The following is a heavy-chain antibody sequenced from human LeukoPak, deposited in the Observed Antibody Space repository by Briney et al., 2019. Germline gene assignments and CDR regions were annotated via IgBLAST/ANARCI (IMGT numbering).Heavy chain of an antibody. CDR3: ARSGSVGATHDY. CDR1: GYTFTSYY. D-gene: IGHD1-26*01. CDR2: ISAYNGNT. V-gene: IGHV1-18*04. Sequence: ASVKVSCKASGYTFTSYYMYWVRQAPGQGLEWMGWISAYNGNTNYAQKVQGRVTMTTDTSTSTAYMELRSLRSDDTAVYYCARSGSVGATHDYWGQGTLVTVSS. J-gene: IGHJ4*02.